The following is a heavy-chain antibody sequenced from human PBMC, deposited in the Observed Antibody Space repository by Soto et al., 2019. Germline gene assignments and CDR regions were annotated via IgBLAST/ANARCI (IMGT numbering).Heavy chain of an antibody. D-gene: IGHD2-2*01. CDR3: AKGSVVGADYSYGMDV. CDR2: VSGSGGSV. V-gene: IGHV3-23*01. J-gene: IGHJ6*02. CDR1: GFTFSSYG. Sequence: EVQLLESGGDLVQPGGSLTLSCAAAGFTFSSYGMSWVRQAPGKGLEWVSAVSGSGGSVYYADSVRGRFTIYRDNSKNTVYLQVNSLRAEDTAIYYCAKGSVVGADYSYGMDVWGQGTTVTVSS.